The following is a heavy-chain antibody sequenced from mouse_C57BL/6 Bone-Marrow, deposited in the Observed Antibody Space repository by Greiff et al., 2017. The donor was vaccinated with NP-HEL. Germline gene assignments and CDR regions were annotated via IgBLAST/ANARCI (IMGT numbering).Heavy chain of an antibody. CDR1: GFTFSSYG. CDR3: ARHAGMDY. J-gene: IGHJ4*01. CDR2: ISSGGSYT. V-gene: IGHV5-6*02. Sequence: EVKLVESGGDLVKPGGSLKLSCAASGFTFSSYGMSWVRQTPDKRLEWVATISSGGSYTYYPDSVKGRFTISRDNAKNTLYLQMSRLESEDTTLYYYARHAGMDYWGQGTSVTVSS.